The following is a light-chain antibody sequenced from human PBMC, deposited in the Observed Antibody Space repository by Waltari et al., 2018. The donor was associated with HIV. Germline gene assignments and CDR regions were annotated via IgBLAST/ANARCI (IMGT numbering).Light chain of an antibody. J-gene: IGLJ3*02. V-gene: IGLV1-47*01. Sequence: QSVLTQPPSASGTPGQRVNISCSGSSSHIGSNSVYWYQQLPGTAPKLLIYRNNQRPSGVPDRFSGSKSGTSASLAISGLRSEDEADYYCAAWDDSLSGQVFGGGTKLTVL. CDR3: AAWDDSLSGQV. CDR1: SSHIGSNS. CDR2: RNN.